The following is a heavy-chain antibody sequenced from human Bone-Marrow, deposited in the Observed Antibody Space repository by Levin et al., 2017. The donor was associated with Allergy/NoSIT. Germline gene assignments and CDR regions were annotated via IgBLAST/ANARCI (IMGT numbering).Heavy chain of an antibody. CDR3: ARAHSDPQTKKWSMLGD. J-gene: IGHJ4*02. V-gene: IGHV4-4*07. CDR2: IYDGGKP. D-gene: IGHD2-15*01. CDR1: GAFISNHY. Sequence: TSETLSLTCSVSGAFISNHYWNWIRQPAGKGLEWIGRIYDGGKPTYNLALKSRVTMSIDTSKSQYSLKLTSVSAADTAVYYCARAHSDPQTKKWSMLGDWGRGILVTVSS.